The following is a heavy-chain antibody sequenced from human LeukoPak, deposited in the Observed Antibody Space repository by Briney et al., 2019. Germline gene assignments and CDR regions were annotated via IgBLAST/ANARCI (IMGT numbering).Heavy chain of an antibody. Sequence: GGSLRLSCAASGFTFSSYSMNWVRQAPGKGLEWVSYISSTSSTIYYADSVKGRFTISRDNAKNSLYLQMNSLRAEDTAVYYCARRYCSSTSCYQDYWGQGTLVTVSS. J-gene: IGHJ4*02. CDR1: GFTFSSYS. D-gene: IGHD2-2*01. V-gene: IGHV3-48*01. CDR2: ISSTSSTI. CDR3: ARRYCSSTSCYQDY.